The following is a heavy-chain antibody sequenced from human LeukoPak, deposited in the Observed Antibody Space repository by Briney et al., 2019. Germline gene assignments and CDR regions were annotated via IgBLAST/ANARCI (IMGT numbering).Heavy chain of an antibody. Sequence: SQTLSLTCTVSGGSISSGSYYWSWIRQPAGKGPEWIGRNYTSGSTDYNPSLKSRVTISVDTSKNQFSLKLSSVTAADTAVYYCARGYSGSYYYYYYYMDVWGKGTTVTVSS. CDR3: ARGYSGSYYYYYYYMDV. CDR1: GGSISSGSYY. J-gene: IGHJ6*03. V-gene: IGHV4-61*02. CDR2: NYTSGST. D-gene: IGHD1-26*01.